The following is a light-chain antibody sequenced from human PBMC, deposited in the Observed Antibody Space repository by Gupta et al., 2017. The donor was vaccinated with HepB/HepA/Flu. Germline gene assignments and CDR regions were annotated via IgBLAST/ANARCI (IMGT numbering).Light chain of an antibody. CDR1: LPVCANSKKKNC. V-gene: IGKV4-1*01. CDR3: QQDVSSPLT. J-gene: IGKJ4*01. Sequence: EIVMIQSPDSLAVSLGERAPISCKSSLPVCANSKKKNCVAWYQQRPGQPPRLVISGASTREYGVPDRFSGSGSGTEFTLTISSLQPEDVAVYYCQQDVSSPLTFGGGTKVEIK. CDR2: GAS.